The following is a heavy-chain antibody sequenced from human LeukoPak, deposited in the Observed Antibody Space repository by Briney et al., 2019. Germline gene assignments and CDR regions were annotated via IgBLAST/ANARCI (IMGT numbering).Heavy chain of an antibody. CDR3: ARDGGHSTDFDY. J-gene: IGHJ4*02. D-gene: IGHD2/OR15-2a*01. Sequence: GGSLRLSCGASGFIFSRHWMSWVRQAPGKGPEWVANIKQDGSERYYVGSVKGRFTISRDNAKNLLYLQMNSLGAEDTALYYCARDGGHSTDFDYWGQGTLVTVSS. CDR2: IKQDGSER. CDR1: GFIFSRHW. V-gene: IGHV3-7*01.